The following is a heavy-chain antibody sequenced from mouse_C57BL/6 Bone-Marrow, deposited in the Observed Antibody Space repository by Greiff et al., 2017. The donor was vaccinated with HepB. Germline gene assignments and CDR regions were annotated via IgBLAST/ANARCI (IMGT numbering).Heavy chain of an antibody. Sequence: SGAELVRPGASVTLSCKASGYTFTDYEMHWVKQTPVHGLEWIGAIDPETGGTAYNQKFKGKAILTADKSSSTAYMELRSLTSEDSAVYYCTRCVGSSLDYWGQGTTLTVSS. CDR2: IDPETGGT. J-gene: IGHJ2*01. CDR1: GYTFTDYE. D-gene: IGHD1-1*01. CDR3: TRCVGSSLDY. V-gene: IGHV1-15*01.